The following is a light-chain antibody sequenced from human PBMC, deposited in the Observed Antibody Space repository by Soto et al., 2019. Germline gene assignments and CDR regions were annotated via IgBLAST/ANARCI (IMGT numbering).Light chain of an antibody. V-gene: IGLV2-23*02. CDR2: EVS. CDR1: SSDVGTYNL. CDR3: SSYAGSTTFVV. Sequence: SALTQPASVFGSPVQSITISCTGTSSDVGTYNLVSWYQQHPGKAPKLMIYEVSKRPSGVSNRFSGSKSGNAASLTISGLQAEDEANYYWSSYAGSTTFVVFGTGTKVTVL. J-gene: IGLJ1*01.